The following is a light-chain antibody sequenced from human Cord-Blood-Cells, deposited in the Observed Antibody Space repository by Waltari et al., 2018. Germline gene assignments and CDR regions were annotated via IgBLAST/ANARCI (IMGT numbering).Light chain of an antibody. CDR1: SPNIGSNY. V-gene: IGLV1-47*01. CDR2: RNN. J-gene: IGLJ3*02. CDR3: AAWDDSLSGRV. Sequence: QSVLTHPPSASGTPGQSVTISCSGRSPNIGSNYVYWYQQLPGTAPKPLIYRNNQRPSGVPDRFSGSKSGTSASLAISGLRSEDEADYYCAAWDDSLSGRVFGGGTKLTVL.